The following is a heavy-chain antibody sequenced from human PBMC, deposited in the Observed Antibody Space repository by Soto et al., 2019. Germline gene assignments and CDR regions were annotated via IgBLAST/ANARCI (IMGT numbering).Heavy chain of an antibody. CDR2: TYYRSKWYN. D-gene: IGHD6-6*01. V-gene: IGHV6-1*01. CDR1: GDSVSSNSAA. Sequence: SQTLSLTCAISGDSVSSNSAAWNWIRQSPSRGLEWLGRTYYRSKWYNDYAVSVKSRITINPDTSKNQFSLQLNSVTPEDTAVYYCAREGSQFPSSSQGGGYYYYYYMDVWGKGTTVTVSS. J-gene: IGHJ6*03. CDR3: AREGSQFPSSSQGGGYYYYYYMDV.